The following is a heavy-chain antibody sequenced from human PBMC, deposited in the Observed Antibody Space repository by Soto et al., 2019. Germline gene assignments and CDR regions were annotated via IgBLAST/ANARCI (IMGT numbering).Heavy chain of an antibody. Sequence: GGSLRLSCAASGFTFSDYAMSWVRQAPGRGLDWVSAISSSGDHTFYADSVKGRFTISRDNSKNTLYLQVNSLRAEDTAVYYCAKLLRPGLQFFDFWGQGTLVTXSS. CDR1: GFTFSDYA. D-gene: IGHD4-4*01. J-gene: IGHJ4*02. CDR3: AKLLRPGLQFFDF. CDR2: ISSSGDHT. V-gene: IGHV3-23*01.